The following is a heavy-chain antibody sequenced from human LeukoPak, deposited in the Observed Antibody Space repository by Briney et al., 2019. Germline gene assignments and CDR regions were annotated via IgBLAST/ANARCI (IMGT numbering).Heavy chain of an antibody. CDR2: INPSGDST. CDR3: ARDGNYYDSSGCYYFDY. CDR1: GYTFTSYY. Sequence: ASVKVSCKASGYTFTSYYMHWVRQAPGQGLEWMGIINPSGDSTRYAQKFQGRVTMTRDTSTSTVYMELSSLRSEDTAVYYCARDGNYYDSSGCYYFDYWGQGTLVTVSS. V-gene: IGHV1-46*01. J-gene: IGHJ4*02. D-gene: IGHD3-22*01.